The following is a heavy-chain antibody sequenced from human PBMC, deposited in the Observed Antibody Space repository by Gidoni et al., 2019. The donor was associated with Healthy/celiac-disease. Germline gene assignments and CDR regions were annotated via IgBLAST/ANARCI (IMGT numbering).Heavy chain of an antibody. CDR1: GFTFSSYG. J-gene: IGHJ4*02. CDR2: ISYDGSNK. V-gene: IGHV3-30*18. D-gene: IGHD6-19*01. CDR3: AKVGYSSEDPMSDY. Sequence: QVQLVESGGGVVQPGRSLRLSCAASGFTFSSYGMHWVRQDPGKGLEWVSVISYDGSNKYYADSVKGRFTISRDNSKNTLYLQMNSLRAEDTAVYYCAKVGYSSEDPMSDYWGQGTLVTVSS.